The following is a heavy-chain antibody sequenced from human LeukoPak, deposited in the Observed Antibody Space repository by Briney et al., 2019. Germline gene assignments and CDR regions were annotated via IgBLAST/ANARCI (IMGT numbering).Heavy chain of an antibody. Sequence: GGSLRLSCAASGFTFSTYSMNWLRQAPAKELEWVSYISASSGTIYYADSVKGRFTISRDNARNSLYLQMNSLRAEDTAVYYCARRSEFGVLYYMDVWGKGTTVTVSS. V-gene: IGHV3-48*01. D-gene: IGHD3-16*01. CDR3: ARRSEFGVLYYMDV. CDR1: GFTFSTYS. J-gene: IGHJ6*03. CDR2: ISASSGTI.